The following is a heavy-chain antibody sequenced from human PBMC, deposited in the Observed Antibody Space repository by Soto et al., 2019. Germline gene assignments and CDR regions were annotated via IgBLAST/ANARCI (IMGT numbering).Heavy chain of an antibody. Sequence: QVLQQESGPGLVKPSQTLSLTCTVSGDSFSSGGYYWSWIRQHPGKGLEWIGYVFYSGTTYYSPSLKSRVSISVDTSKNQFSLSLSSVTAADTAVYYCARTTTYYDYMWGSYRPKDFDFWGQGTLVTVSS. D-gene: IGHD3-16*02. CDR3: ARTTTYYDYMWGSYRPKDFDF. CDR1: GDSFSSGGYY. V-gene: IGHV4-31*03. CDR2: VFYSGTT. J-gene: IGHJ4*02.